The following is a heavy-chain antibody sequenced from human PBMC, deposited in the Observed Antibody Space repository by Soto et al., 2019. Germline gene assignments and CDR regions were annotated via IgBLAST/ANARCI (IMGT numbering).Heavy chain of an antibody. D-gene: IGHD2-21*02. CDR1: GFSFDEYG. CDR2: ISWNRGTI. CDR3: AKSKGGTANGMDV. V-gene: IGHV3-9*01. Sequence: EVQLVESGGGLVQPGRSLRLSCAASGFSFDEYGMHWVRQAPGKGLEWVSGISWNRGTIGYAAAVKGRFSISRDNAKKSLDLQMNSLRAEDRAVYYCAKSKGGTANGMDVWGQGTTVIVSS. J-gene: IGHJ6*02.